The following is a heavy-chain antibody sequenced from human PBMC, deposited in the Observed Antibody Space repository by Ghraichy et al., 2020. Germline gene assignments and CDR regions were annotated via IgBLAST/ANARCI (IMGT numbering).Heavy chain of an antibody. CDR2: INHSGST. V-gene: IGHV4-34*01. D-gene: IGHD5-24*01. CDR3: ARGLRDPYYFDY. Sequence: SETLSLTCAVYGGSFSGYYWSWIRQPPGKGLEWIGEINHSGSTNYNPSLKSRVTISVDTSKNQFSLKLSSVTAADTAVYYCARGLRDPYYFDYWGQGTLVTVSS. J-gene: IGHJ4*02. CDR1: GGSFSGYY.